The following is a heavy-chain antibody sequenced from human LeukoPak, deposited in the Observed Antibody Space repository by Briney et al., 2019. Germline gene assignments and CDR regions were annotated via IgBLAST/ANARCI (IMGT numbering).Heavy chain of an antibody. CDR3: ARVSISGYSDFWSGYSPGDAFDI. V-gene: IGHV3-48*02. D-gene: IGHD3-3*01. J-gene: IGHJ3*02. CDR2: ISSSSSTI. CDR1: GFTFSSYS. Sequence: GGSLRLSCAASGFTFSSYSMNWVRQAPGKGLEWVSYISSSSSTIYYADSVKGRFTISRDNAKNSLYLQMNSLRDEDTAVYYCARVSISGYSDFWSGYSPGDAFDIWGQGTMVTVSS.